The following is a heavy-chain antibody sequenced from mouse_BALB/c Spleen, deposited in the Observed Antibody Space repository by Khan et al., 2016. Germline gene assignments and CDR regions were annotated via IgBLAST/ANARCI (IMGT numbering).Heavy chain of an antibody. CDR1: GYSITSDYA. V-gene: IGHV3-2*02. Sequence: EVQLVESGPGLVKPSQSLSLTCTVTGYSITSDYAWNWIRQFPGNKLEWMGYISYSGSTRYYPSLKSRISITRDTSKNQFFLQLNSVTSEDTATYYCARTPTACYTMDYWGQGTSVTVSS. CDR2: ISYSGST. J-gene: IGHJ4*01. CDR3: ARTPTACYTMDY. D-gene: IGHD1-2*01.